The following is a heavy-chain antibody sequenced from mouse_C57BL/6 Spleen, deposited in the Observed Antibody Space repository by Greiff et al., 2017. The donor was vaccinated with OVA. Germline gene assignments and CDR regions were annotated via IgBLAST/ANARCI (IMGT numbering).Heavy chain of an antibody. CDR1: GYTFTSYW. Sequence: VQLQQSGAELAKPGASVKLSCKASGYTFTSYWMHWVKQRPGQGLEWIGYINPSSGYTKYNQKFKDKATLTAYKSSSTAYMQLSSLTYEDSAVYYCAREGDGYPCAYWGQGTLVTVSA. J-gene: IGHJ3*01. CDR2: INPSSGYT. V-gene: IGHV1-7*01. CDR3: AREGDGYPCAY. D-gene: IGHD2-3*01.